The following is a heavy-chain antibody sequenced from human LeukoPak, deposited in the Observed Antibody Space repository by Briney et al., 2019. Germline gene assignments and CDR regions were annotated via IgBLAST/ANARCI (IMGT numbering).Heavy chain of an antibody. J-gene: IGHJ4*02. V-gene: IGHV3-7*05. D-gene: IGHD2-2*01. Sequence: GGSLRLSCAASGFTFSSYWMGWVRQAPGKGLEWVANIRPDGSETFYVDSVKGRFTVSRDNAKNSLYLEMNSLRAEDTAVYYCTRIIVEVVGVSDYCDYWGQGTLVTVSS. CDR1: GFTFSSYW. CDR2: IRPDGSET. CDR3: TRIIVEVVGVSDYCDY.